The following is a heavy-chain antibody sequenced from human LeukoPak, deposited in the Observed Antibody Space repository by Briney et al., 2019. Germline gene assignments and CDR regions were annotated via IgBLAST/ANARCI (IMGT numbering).Heavy chain of an antibody. J-gene: IGHJ2*01. CDR1: GGSFSGFY. V-gene: IGHV4-34*01. Sequence: SETLSLTCAVYGGSFSGFYWSWIRQPPGKGLEWIGEINHRGSTNYNPSLKSRVTISVDTSKNQFSLKLSSVTAADTAVYYCARVPKYFDLWGRGTLVTVSS. CDR2: INHRGST. CDR3: ARVPKYFDL.